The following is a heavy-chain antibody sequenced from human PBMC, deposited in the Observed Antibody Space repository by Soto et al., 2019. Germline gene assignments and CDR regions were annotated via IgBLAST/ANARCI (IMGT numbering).Heavy chain of an antibody. Sequence: LGESLKISCKGSGYSFTSYWISWVRQMPGKGLEWMGRIDPSDSYTNYSPSFQGHVTISADKSISTAYLQWSSLKASDTAMYYCARWLDSSGYYPNLGDYYYYGMDVWGQGTTVTVSS. CDR3: ARWLDSSGYYPNLGDYYYYGMDV. V-gene: IGHV5-10-1*01. CDR2: IDPSDSYT. D-gene: IGHD3-22*01. J-gene: IGHJ6*02. CDR1: GYSFTSYW.